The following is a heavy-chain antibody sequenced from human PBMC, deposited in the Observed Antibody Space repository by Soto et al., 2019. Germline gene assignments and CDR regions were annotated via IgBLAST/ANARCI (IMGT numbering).Heavy chain of an antibody. CDR2: IYYSGST. Sequence: PSETLSLTCTVSGGSISSGDYYWSWIRQPPGKGLEWIGYIYYSGSTYYNPSLKSRVTISVDTSKNQFSLKLSSVTAADTAVYYCARGANCNYDLWFDPWGQGTLVTVSS. CDR3: ARGANCNYDLWFDP. J-gene: IGHJ5*02. D-gene: IGHD1-7*01. CDR1: GGSISSGDYY. V-gene: IGHV4-30-4*01.